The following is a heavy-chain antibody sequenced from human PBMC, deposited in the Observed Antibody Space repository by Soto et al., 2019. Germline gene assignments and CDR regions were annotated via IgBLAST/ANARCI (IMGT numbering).Heavy chain of an antibody. Sequence: QVQLVQSGAEVKEPGDSVRVSCEASGYTFTAYHIHWVRQAPGQGLEWMGWINPKFGDTTYEKDFPGRVSITRDMSISTVYMELSRLTSDDTAIYYCARNMDYYYGRGSGNGHGVWGQGTTVTVFS. CDR1: GYTFTAYH. CDR3: ARNMDYYYGRGSGNGHGV. CDR2: INPKFGDT. V-gene: IGHV1-2*02. D-gene: IGHD3-10*02. J-gene: IGHJ6*02.